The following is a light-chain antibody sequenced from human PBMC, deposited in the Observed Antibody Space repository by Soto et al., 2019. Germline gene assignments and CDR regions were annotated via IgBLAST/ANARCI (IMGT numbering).Light chain of an antibody. Sequence: EIVMTQSPATLSVSPGERATLSCRASQSVSSNLAWYQQKPGQAPRLLIYGASTRATGIPARFSGSGSGTEFTPTFSSLQSEDFAVYYCQQYNYWPRTFGQGTKVEIK. CDR3: QQYNYWPRT. V-gene: IGKV3-15*01. J-gene: IGKJ1*01. CDR2: GAS. CDR1: QSVSSN.